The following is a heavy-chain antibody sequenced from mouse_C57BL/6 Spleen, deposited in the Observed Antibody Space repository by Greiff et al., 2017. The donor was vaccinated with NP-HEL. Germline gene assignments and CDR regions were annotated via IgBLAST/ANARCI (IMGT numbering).Heavy chain of an antibody. CDR3: ATRGRWYFDV. CDR1: GYTFTSYW. Sequence: QVQLQQPGAELVRPGSSVKLSCKASGYTFTSYWMDWVKQRPGQGLEWIGNIYPSDSETHYNQKFKDKATLTVDKSSSTAYMQLSSLTSEDSAVYYCATRGRWYFDVWGTGTTVTVSS. CDR2: IYPSDSET. V-gene: IGHV1-61*01. J-gene: IGHJ1*03.